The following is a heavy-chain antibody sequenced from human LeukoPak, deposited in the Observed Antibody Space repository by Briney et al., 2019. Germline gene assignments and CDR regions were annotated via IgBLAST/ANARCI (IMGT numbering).Heavy chain of an antibody. V-gene: IGHV4-34*01. Sequence: PSETLSLTCAVYGGSFSGYYWSWIRQPPGKGLEWIGEINHSGSTNYNPSLKSRVTISVDTSKNQFSLKLSSVTAADTAVYYCAGVYYYDSSGHYDYWGQGTLVTVSS. CDR1: GGSFSGYY. J-gene: IGHJ4*02. CDR3: AGVYYYDSSGHYDY. D-gene: IGHD3-22*01. CDR2: INHSGST.